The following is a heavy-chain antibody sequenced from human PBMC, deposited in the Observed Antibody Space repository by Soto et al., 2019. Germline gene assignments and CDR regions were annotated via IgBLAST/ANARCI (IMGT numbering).Heavy chain of an antibody. Sequence: EVQLVESGGGLVKPGGSLRLSCAASGFTFSSYSMNWVRQAPGKGLEWVSSISSSSSYIYYAYSVKGRFTISRDNAKNSLYLQMNSLRAEDTAVYYCARGIRDMVRGVMPFDYWGQGTLVTVSS. V-gene: IGHV3-21*01. J-gene: IGHJ4*02. CDR2: ISSSSSYI. CDR1: GFTFSSYS. D-gene: IGHD3-10*01. CDR3: ARGIRDMVRGVMPFDY.